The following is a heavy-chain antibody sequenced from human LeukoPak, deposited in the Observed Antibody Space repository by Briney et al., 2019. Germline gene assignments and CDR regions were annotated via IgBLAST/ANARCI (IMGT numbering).Heavy chain of an antibody. CDR2: ISWNSGSI. D-gene: IGHD3-22*01. CDR3: ARDDYFSDSSGYYYHNWFDP. Sequence: PGRSLRLSCAASGFTFDDYAMHWVRQAPGKGLEWVSGISWNSGSIGYADSVKGRFTISRDNAKNSLYLQMNSLRAEDTAVYYCARDDYFSDSSGYYYHNWFDPWGQGTLVTVSS. V-gene: IGHV3-9*01. J-gene: IGHJ5*02. CDR1: GFTFDDYA.